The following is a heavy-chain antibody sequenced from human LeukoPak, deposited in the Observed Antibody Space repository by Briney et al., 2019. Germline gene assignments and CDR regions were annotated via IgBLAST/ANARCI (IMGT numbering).Heavy chain of an antibody. Sequence: GGSLRLSCAASGFTFSSYGMHWVRQAPGKGLEWVAVIWYDGSNKYYADSVKGRFTISRDNSKNTLYLQMNSLRAEDTAVYYCARSGELEGFDYWGQGTLVTVSS. J-gene: IGHJ4*02. CDR1: GFTFSSYG. D-gene: IGHD1-1*01. V-gene: IGHV3-33*01. CDR3: ARSGELEGFDY. CDR2: IWYDGSNK.